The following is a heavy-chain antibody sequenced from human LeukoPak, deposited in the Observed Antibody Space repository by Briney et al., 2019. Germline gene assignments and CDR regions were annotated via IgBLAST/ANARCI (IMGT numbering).Heavy chain of an antibody. CDR2: ISYDGSNK. CDR3: ARDAYSNYYYYGMDV. Sequence: GRSLRLSCAASGFTFSSYAMHWVRQAPGKGLEWVAVISYDGSNKYYADSVKGRFTISRDNSKNTLYLQMNSLRAEDTAVYYCARDAYSNYYYYGMDVWGQGTTVTVSS. V-gene: IGHV3-30-3*01. D-gene: IGHD2-15*01. J-gene: IGHJ6*02. CDR1: GFTFSSYA.